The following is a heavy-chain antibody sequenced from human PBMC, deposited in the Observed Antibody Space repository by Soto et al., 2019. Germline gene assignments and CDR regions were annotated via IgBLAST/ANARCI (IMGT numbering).Heavy chain of an antibody. J-gene: IGHJ4*02. Sequence: SETLSLTCTVSGGSISSSSYYWGWIRQPPGKGLEWIGSIYYSGSTYYNPSLKSRVTISVDTSKNQFSLKLSSVTAADTAVYYCASLTYYDFWSGYYTGDYWGQGTLVTVSS. CDR2: IYYSGST. CDR3: ASLTYYDFWSGYYTGDY. D-gene: IGHD3-3*01. V-gene: IGHV4-39*01. CDR1: GGSISSSSYY.